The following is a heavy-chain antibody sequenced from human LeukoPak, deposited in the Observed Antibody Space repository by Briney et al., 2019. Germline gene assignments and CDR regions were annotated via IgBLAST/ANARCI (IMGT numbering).Heavy chain of an antibody. Sequence: GGSLRLSCAASGFTFDDYAMHWVRHAPGKGLEWVSGISWNSGSIGYADSVKGRFTISRDNAKNSLYLQMNSLRAEDTALYYCAKDGMRTGYSSILFGYWGQGTLVTVSS. V-gene: IGHV3-9*01. CDR3: AKDGMRTGYSSILFGY. D-gene: IGHD6-19*01. CDR2: ISWNSGSI. J-gene: IGHJ4*02. CDR1: GFTFDDYA.